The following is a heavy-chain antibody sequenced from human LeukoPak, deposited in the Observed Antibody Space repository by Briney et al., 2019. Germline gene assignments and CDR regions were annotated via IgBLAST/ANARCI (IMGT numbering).Heavy chain of an antibody. Sequence: SETLSLTCTASGGTISSYYWRWVRQPPGKGLEWIGYMYYSGSTNYNPYLKSRVTISVETSKKHSSLQLSSVTAADTAAYYYAQRAYSSVYCYFDYWGQGTLVSVSS. V-gene: IGHV4-59*08. D-gene: IGHD3-22*01. J-gene: IGHJ4*02. CDR3: AQRAYSSVYCYFDY. CDR1: GGTISSYY. CDR2: MYYSGST.